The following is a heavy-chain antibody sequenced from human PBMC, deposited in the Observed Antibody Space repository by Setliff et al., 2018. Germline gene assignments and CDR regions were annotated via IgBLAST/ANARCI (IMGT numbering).Heavy chain of an antibody. J-gene: IGHJ3*02. CDR2: IRPYIGHT. Sequence: PSVKVSCKASGYNLDDFGINWLRQAPGQGLEWMGWIRPYIGHTIYAQKFQGRVTMTTDAPTSTAYMELTSLRHDDTAVYYCARVVAHTHFYDRSDYYFDGLDIWGHGAKVTVSS. V-gene: IGHV1-18*01. D-gene: IGHD3-22*01. CDR3: ARVVAHTHFYDRSDYYFDGLDI. CDR1: GYNLDDFG.